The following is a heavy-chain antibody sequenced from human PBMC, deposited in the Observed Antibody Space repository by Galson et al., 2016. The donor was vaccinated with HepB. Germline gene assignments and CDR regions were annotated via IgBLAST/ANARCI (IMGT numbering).Heavy chain of an antibody. V-gene: IGHV3-21*04. D-gene: IGHD6-19*01. Sequence: SLRLSCAASGFTFSTQSMNWVRQAPGKGLEWVSSISSTSRYIHYVDSVEGRFTISRDNSKNTLYLQMNSLTVEDTAVYYCAKERRLAVPGLDHWGQGALLTVSS. CDR3: AKERRLAVPGLDH. CDR1: GFTFSTQS. CDR2: ISSTSRYI. J-gene: IGHJ4*02.